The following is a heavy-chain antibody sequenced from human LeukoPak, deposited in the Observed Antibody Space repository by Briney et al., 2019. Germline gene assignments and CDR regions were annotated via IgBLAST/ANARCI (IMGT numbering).Heavy chain of an antibody. D-gene: IGHD3-9*01. J-gene: IGHJ3*02. V-gene: IGHV1-69*13. CDR2: ILTIFGTA. CDR3: ATDKYYDILTERDAFDI. Sequence: SVKVSCKASGGTFSSYAISWVRHAHAQGNGLMGGILTIFGTANYEQKFQGRVTITADESTSTANMELSSLRSEVTAVYCCATDKYYDILTERDAFDIRGQGTMVTVSS. CDR1: GGTFSSYA.